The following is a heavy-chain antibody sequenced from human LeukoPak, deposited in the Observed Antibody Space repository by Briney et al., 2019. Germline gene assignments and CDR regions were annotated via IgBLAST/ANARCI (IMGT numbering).Heavy chain of an antibody. CDR1: GGSINTYY. J-gene: IGHJ4*02. CDR3: ARSRVTMVRGSPNWNFDY. V-gene: IGHV4-59*01. Sequence: SETLSLTCTVSGGSINTYYWSWIRQPPGKGLEWIGYIYYSGSTNYNPSLKSRVIILVDTSKNQSSLKLSSVTAADTAVYYCARSRVTMVRGSPNWNFDYWGQGILVTVSS. CDR2: IYYSGST. D-gene: IGHD3-10*01.